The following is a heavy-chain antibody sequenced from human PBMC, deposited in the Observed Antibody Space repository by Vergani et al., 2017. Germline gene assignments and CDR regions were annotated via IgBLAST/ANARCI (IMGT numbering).Heavy chain of an antibody. V-gene: IGHV4-61*02. Sequence: QVQLQESGPGLVKPSQTLSLTCTVSGGSISSGSYYWSWIRQPAGKGLEWIGRIYTSGSTNYNPSLKGRVTIAVDTSKNQFSLKLSSVTAADTAVYYCARDGWELLASWFDPWGQGTLVTVSS. J-gene: IGHJ5*02. CDR3: ARDGWELLASWFDP. D-gene: IGHD1-26*01. CDR2: IYTSGST. CDR1: GGSISSGSYY.